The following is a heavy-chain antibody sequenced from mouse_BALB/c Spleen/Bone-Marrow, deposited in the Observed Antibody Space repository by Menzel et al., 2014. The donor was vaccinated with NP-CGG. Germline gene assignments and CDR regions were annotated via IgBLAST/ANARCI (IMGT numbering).Heavy chain of an antibody. J-gene: IGHJ3*01. Sequence: VQLQQSGAELVKPGASVKLSCTASGFNIKDTYMHWVKQRPKQGLEWIGRIDPANGNTKYDPKFQGKATITADTSSNTAYLQLSSLTSEDTAVYYCARYNYGSSQFAYWGQGTLVTVSA. V-gene: IGHV14-3*02. CDR1: GFNIKDTY. CDR2: IDPANGNT. CDR3: ARYNYGSSQFAY. D-gene: IGHD1-1*01.